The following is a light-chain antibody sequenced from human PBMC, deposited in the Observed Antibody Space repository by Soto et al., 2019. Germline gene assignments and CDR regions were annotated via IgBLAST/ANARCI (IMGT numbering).Light chain of an antibody. V-gene: IGKV1-5*03. CDR1: QTISSW. Sequence: DIQMTQSPSTLSGSVGDRVTITCRASQTISSWLAWYQQKPGKAPKLLIYKASTLKSGVPSRFSGSGSGTEFTLSISRLQPDDFATYYCQHYNSYSDAFGQGTKVDLK. CDR3: QHYNSYSDA. CDR2: KAS. J-gene: IGKJ1*01.